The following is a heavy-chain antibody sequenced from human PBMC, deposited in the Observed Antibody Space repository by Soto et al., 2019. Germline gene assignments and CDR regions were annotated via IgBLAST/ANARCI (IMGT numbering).Heavy chain of an antibody. CDR1: GGTFSSYA. D-gene: IGHD1-26*01. V-gene: IGHV1-69*12. CDR3: ASREWDLLSNWFDP. CDR2: IIPIFGTA. J-gene: IGHJ5*02. Sequence: QVQLVQSGAEVKKPGSSVKVSCKASGGTFSSYAISWVRQAPGQGLEWMGGIIPIFGTANYAQKFQGRVTMAANESTSTAYMELSSLRCEETALYYCASREWDLLSNWFDPWGQGTLVTVSS.